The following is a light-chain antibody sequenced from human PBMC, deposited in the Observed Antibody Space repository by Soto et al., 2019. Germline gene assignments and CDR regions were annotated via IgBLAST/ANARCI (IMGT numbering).Light chain of an antibody. J-gene: IGLJ1*01. V-gene: IGLV2-11*01. CDR1: ANDVGGHNY. Sequence: LTQPRSVSVSPGESATISCTGTANDVGGHNYVSWYQQHPGEAPKLLIYDVTERPSGVPDRFSGSKSGNTASLTISGLQTEDEADYYCYSYAGTYTFVFGTGTKVTVL. CDR3: YSYAGTYTFV. CDR2: DVT.